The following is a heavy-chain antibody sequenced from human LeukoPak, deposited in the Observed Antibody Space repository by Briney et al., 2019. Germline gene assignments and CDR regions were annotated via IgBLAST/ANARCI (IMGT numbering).Heavy chain of an antibody. CDR2: ISAYNGNT. Sequence: ASVKVSCKASGYTFTSYGISWVRQAPGQGLEWMGWISAYNGNTNYAQKFQGRVTMTRDTSTSTVYMELSSLRSEDTAVYYCARVSRGVATTDPDYWGQGTLVTVSS. J-gene: IGHJ4*02. V-gene: IGHV1-18*01. CDR3: ARVSRGVATTDPDY. D-gene: IGHD5-12*01. CDR1: GYTFTSYG.